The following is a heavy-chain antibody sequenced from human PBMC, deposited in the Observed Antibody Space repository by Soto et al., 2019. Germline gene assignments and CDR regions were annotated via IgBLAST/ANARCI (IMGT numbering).Heavy chain of an antibody. CDR3: AKDSSSWYIYFDP. D-gene: IGHD6-13*01. V-gene: IGHV4-4*07. Sequence: SETLSLTCTVSGDSISGSYWSWFRQPAGKGLEWIGRIFASGSTNYNPSLKSRVTMSVDTSKNQFALSLSSVTAADTAVYYCAKDSSSWYIYFDPWGQGTWSPSPQ. CDR2: IFASGST. CDR1: GDSISGSY. J-gene: IGHJ5*02.